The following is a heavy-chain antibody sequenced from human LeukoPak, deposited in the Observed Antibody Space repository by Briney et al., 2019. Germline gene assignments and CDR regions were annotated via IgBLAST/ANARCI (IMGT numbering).Heavy chain of an antibody. V-gene: IGHV4-31*03. CDR3: ASLVKTAISYFDY. J-gene: IGHJ4*02. D-gene: IGHD5-18*01. Sequence: RPSETLSLTCTVSGGSISSGGYYWSWIRQHPGKGLEWIGYIYYSGSTYYNPSLKSRVTISVDTSKNQFSLKLSSVTAADTAVYYCASLVKTAISYFDYWGQGTLVTVSS. CDR2: IYYSGST. CDR1: GGSISSGGYY.